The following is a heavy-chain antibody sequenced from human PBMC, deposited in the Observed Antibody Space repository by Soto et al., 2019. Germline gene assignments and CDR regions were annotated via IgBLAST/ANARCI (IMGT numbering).Heavy chain of an antibody. D-gene: IGHD5-18*01. CDR1: GGSINTFY. J-gene: IGHJ4*02. Sequence: LSLTCTVSGGSINTFYWSWVRQPAGKGLEWIGRIFSSGSTSFNPSLESRVAMSVDTSKNHFSLNLSSVTAADMAVYYCAREGSYSAYNFAHGIQLWSFDFWGQGALVTVSS. CDR3: AREGSYSAYNFAHGIQLWSFDF. V-gene: IGHV4-4*07. CDR2: IFSSGST.